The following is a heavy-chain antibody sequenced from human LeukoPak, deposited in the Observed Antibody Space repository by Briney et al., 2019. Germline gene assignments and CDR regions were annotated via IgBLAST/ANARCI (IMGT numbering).Heavy chain of an antibody. V-gene: IGHV1-18*01. CDR1: GYTFTGYG. J-gene: IGHJ6*03. CDR3: TRDPPVSLDYYYYYMDV. Sequence: ASVKVSCKASGYTFTGYGISWVRQAPGQGLEWMGWSSAYNGNTNYPQKVQGRVTMTIDTSTSTAYMELRSLRSDDTAVYYCTRDPPVSLDYYYYYMDVWGEGTTVTVSS. D-gene: IGHD4-11*01. CDR2: SSAYNGNT.